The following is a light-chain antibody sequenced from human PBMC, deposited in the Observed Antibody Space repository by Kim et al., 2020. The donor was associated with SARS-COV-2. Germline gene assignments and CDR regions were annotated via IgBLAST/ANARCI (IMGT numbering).Light chain of an antibody. Sequence: SVSPGQTASITCSGDKLGDKYGCWYQQKPGQSPVLVIYQDSKRPSGIPERFSGSNAGNTATLTISGTQAMDEADYYCQAWDSSTWVFGGGTQLTVL. CDR1: KLGDKY. J-gene: IGLJ3*02. V-gene: IGLV3-1*01. CDR3: QAWDSSTWV. CDR2: QDS.